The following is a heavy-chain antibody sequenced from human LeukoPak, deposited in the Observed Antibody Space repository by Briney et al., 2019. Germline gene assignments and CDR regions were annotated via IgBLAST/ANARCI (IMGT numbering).Heavy chain of an antibody. CDR2: IYSSGST. V-gene: IGHV4-39*01. D-gene: IGHD1-26*01. CDR1: GASISGSGYY. Sequence: PSETLSLTCTVSGASISGSGYYWGWIRQPPGKGLEWIGSIYSSGSTYYNASLQSRVTISIETSKNQISLRLNSVTAADTAMYYCAKSGGYGLIDYWGPGTLVTVSS. CDR3: AKSGGYGLIDY. J-gene: IGHJ4*02.